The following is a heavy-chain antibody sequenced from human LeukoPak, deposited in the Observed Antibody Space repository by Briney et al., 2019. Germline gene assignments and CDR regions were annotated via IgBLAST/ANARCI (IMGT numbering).Heavy chain of an antibody. Sequence: GGSLRLSCAASGFTFSSYAMHWVRQAPGKGLEWVAVISYDGSNKYYADSVKGRFTISRDNSKNTLYLQMNSLRAEDTAVYYCARELEQWLVLSYWGQGTLVTASS. CDR3: ARELEQWLVLSY. V-gene: IGHV3-30-3*01. CDR1: GFTFSSYA. J-gene: IGHJ4*02. D-gene: IGHD6-19*01. CDR2: ISYDGSNK.